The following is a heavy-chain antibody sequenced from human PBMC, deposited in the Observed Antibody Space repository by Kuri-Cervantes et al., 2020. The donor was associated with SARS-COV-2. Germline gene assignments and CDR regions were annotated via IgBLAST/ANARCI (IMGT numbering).Heavy chain of an antibody. CDR3: ARSKSWRWFDP. D-gene: IGHD3-3*01. CDR1: GGSISSYY. V-gene: IGHV4-59*08. CDR2: IYYSGST. J-gene: IGHJ5*02. Sequence: SETLSLTCTVSGGSISSYYWSWIRQPPGKGLEWIGYIYYSGSTNYNPSLKSRVTTSVDTSKNQFSLKLSSVTAADTAVYYCARSKSWRWFDPWGQGTLVTVSS.